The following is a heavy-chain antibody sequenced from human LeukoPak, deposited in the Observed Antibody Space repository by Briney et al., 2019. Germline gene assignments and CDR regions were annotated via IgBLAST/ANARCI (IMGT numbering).Heavy chain of an antibody. Sequence: PSETLSLTCTVSGGSFSTYYWTWIRQPPGKGLEWIGYIYSGGSTNYNPSLKSRVTISLDTSANQFSLKLSSVTAADTAVYYCARREAVTGTPRAWFDPWGQGTLVTVSS. CDR2: IYSGGST. V-gene: IGHV4-59*08. D-gene: IGHD6-19*01. J-gene: IGHJ5*02. CDR1: GGSFSTYY. CDR3: ARREAVTGTPRAWFDP.